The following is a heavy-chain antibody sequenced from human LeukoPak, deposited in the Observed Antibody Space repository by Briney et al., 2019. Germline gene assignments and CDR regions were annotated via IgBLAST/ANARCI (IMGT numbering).Heavy chain of an antibody. CDR3: TRDIGDFVSDF. D-gene: IGHD2-21*02. Sequence: SETLSLTCTVSGGSIGSGYYWAWIRQPPGKGLEWIGSIHYGGTTHYNPSLQSRVTVSADTSKNQFALDLRSVTAADTAVYYCTRDIGDFVSDFWGQGTLVTVSS. CDR1: GGSIGSGYY. V-gene: IGHV4-39*02. CDR2: IHYGGTT. J-gene: IGHJ4*02.